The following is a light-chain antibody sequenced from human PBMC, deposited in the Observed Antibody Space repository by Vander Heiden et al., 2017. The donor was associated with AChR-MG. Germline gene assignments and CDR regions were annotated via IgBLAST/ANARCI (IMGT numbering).Light chain of an antibody. V-gene: IGLV3-10*01. Sequence: SYALTQSPPVSPSPGQTARCTCTGDALRKKYDYWYQQKPGQAAVLVINEDSRRPSAIAEGFSGASTGTMATSTISGAQVEDEADYYCYSSDSSGRRSGGFGTGTKVTVL. CDR3: YSSDSSGRRSGG. CDR1: ALRKKY. J-gene: IGLJ1*01. CDR2: EDS.